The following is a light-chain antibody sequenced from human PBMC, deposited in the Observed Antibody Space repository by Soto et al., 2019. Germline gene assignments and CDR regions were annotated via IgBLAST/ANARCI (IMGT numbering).Light chain of an antibody. J-gene: IGLJ1*01. Sequence: QSVLTQATSASGTPGQRVTISCSGSSFNIGSNYVYWYQQLPGTAPKLVIFRNDQRPSGIPDRISGSKSGTSASLAISGLRSEDEADYYCSAWDDSLSGYVFGTGTKVTVL. V-gene: IGLV1-47*01. CDR3: SAWDDSLSGYV. CDR1: SFNIGSNY. CDR2: RND.